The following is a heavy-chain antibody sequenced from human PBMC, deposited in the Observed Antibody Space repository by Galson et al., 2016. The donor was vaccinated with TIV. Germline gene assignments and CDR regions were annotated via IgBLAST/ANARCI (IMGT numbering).Heavy chain of an antibody. CDR1: GDSISGYS. D-gene: IGHD1-1*01. V-gene: IGHV4-59*01. Sequence: QVQLQESGPGLVKPSETLSLTCAVSGDSISGYSWSWLRQAPGKGLECMWYIYYNGITYYSPSLKSRVTISVDTTSNQLSLKLTSVTAADTATYYCARWNEGLDYWGRGTLVTVSS. CDR2: IYYNGIT. CDR3: ARWNEGLDY. J-gene: IGHJ4*02.